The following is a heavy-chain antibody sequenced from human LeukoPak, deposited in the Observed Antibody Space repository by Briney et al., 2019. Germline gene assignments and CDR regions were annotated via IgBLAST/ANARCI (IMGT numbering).Heavy chain of an antibody. J-gene: IGHJ6*03. Sequence: GGSLRLSCTASGFTFGDYAMSWFRQAPGKGLEWVGFIRSKAYGGTTEYAASVKGRFTISRDDSKSIAYLQMNSLKTEDTAVYYCTRVGYSYGYLVYYYYYMDVWGKGTTVTVSS. CDR3: TRVGYSYGYLVYYYYYMDV. CDR2: IRSKAYGGTT. V-gene: IGHV3-49*03. CDR1: GFTFGDYA. D-gene: IGHD5-18*01.